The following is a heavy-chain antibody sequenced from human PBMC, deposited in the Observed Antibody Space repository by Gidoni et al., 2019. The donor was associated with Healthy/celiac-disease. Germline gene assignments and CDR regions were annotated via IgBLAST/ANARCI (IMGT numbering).Heavy chain of an antibody. CDR2: ISGSGGST. CDR1: GHTFSSAP. Sequence: DVQLLESGGGLVQPGGCLSLPCAASGHTFSSAPMRWVRRAPGQWLEWVSAISGSGGSTYYADTVKGRFTISRDNSKNTLYLQMNSLRAEDTAVYYCAKDPLGGYSSSSDAFDIWGQGTMVTVSS. V-gene: IGHV3-23*01. CDR3: AKDPLGGYSSSSDAFDI. D-gene: IGHD6-13*01. J-gene: IGHJ3*02.